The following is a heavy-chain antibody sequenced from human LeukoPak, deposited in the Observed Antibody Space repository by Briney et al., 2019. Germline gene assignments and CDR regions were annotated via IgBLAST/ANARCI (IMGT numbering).Heavy chain of an antibody. CDR3: ARDRTRYYYDSSGYYGVDY. CDR2: INPNSGGT. D-gene: IGHD3-22*01. CDR1: GYTFTGYY. V-gene: IGHV1-2*02. Sequence: ASVKVSCKASGYTFTGYYMHWVRQAPGQGLEWMGWINPNSGGTNYAQKFQGRVTMTRDTSISTAYMELSRLRSDDTAVYYCARDRTRYYYDSSGYYGVDYWGQGTLVTVSS. J-gene: IGHJ4*02.